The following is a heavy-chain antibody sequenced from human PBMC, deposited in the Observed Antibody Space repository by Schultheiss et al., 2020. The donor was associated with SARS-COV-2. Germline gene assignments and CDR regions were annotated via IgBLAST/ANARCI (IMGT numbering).Heavy chain of an antibody. D-gene: IGHD6-13*01. CDR2: IIPILGIA. V-gene: IGHV1-69*04. CDR3: ARVRDDSSPPERHYYYYGMDV. Sequence: SVKVSCKASGYTFTSYDINWVRQATGQGLEWMGRIIPILGIANYAQKFQGRVTITADKSTSTAYMELSSLRSEDTAVYYCARVRDDSSPPERHYYYYGMDVWGQGTTVTVSS. J-gene: IGHJ6*02. CDR1: GYTFTSYD.